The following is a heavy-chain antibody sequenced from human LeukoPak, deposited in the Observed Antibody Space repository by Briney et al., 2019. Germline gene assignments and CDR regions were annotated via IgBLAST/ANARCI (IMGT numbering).Heavy chain of an antibody. Sequence: SETLSLTCTVSGGSISSSSYYWGWIRQPPGKGLEWIGSIYYSGSTYYNPSLKSRVTISVDTSKNQFSLKLSSVTAADTAVYYCARGLETGLLWFGELVPIPWGQGTLVTVSS. CDR1: GGSISSSSYY. D-gene: IGHD3-10*01. J-gene: IGHJ5*02. CDR2: IYYSGST. V-gene: IGHV4-39*01. CDR3: ARGLETGLLWFGELVPIP.